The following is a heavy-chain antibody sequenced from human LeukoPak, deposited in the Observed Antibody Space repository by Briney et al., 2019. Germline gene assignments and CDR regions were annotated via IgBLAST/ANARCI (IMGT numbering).Heavy chain of an antibody. V-gene: IGHV3-33*01. CDR1: GFTFSSYG. CDR3: AREQYQLSYYCYYYYMDV. D-gene: IGHD2-2*01. J-gene: IGHJ6*03. CDR2: IWYDGSNK. Sequence: HSGRSLRLSCAASGFTFSSYGMHWVRQAPGKGLEWVAVIWYDGSNKYYADSVEGRFTISRDNSKNTLYLQMNSLRAEDTAVYYCAREQYQLSYYCYYYYMDVWGKETTVTVSS.